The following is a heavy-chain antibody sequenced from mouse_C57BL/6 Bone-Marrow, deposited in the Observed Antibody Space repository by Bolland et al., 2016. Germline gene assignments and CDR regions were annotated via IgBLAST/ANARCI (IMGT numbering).Heavy chain of an antibody. CDR3: ARSKGAWFAY. Sequence: IYPRDGSTKYNEKLKGKATLTVDTSSNTAYMELHSLTSEDSAVYFCARSKGAWFAYWGQGTLV. CDR2: IYPRDGST. J-gene: IGHJ3*01. V-gene: IGHV1-85*01.